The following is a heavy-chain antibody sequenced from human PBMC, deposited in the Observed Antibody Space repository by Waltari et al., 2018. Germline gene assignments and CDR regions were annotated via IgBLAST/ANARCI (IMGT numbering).Heavy chain of an antibody. D-gene: IGHD6-13*01. J-gene: IGHJ4*02. CDR1: GGSISGGYD. CDR2: IYGSSGST. Sequence: QVQLQESGPGLVKPSETLSLTCAVSGGSISGGYDWSWIRQPPGKGLEWIGYIYGSSGSTNYNPSLKKRVTISKDTSKNQFSLKLSSVTAADTAVYYCARLYSSGWSSLDYWGQGVLVTVSS. CDR3: ARLYSSGWSSLDY. V-gene: IGHV4-38-2*01.